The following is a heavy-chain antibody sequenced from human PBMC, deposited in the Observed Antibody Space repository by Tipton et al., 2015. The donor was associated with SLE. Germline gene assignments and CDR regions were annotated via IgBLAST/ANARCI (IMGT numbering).Heavy chain of an antibody. CDR1: GGSISSHY. CDR3: ARGGSIAPRPGYFDSSGYSDY. D-gene: IGHD3-22*01. V-gene: IGHV4-59*11. J-gene: IGHJ4*02. Sequence: TLSLTCTVSGGSISSHYWSWIRQPPGKGLEWIGCIYYSGSTNYNPSLKSRVTISVDTSKKQFSLKLTSVTAADTAVYYCARGGSIAPRPGYFDSSGYSDYWGQGTLVTVSS. CDR2: IYYSGST.